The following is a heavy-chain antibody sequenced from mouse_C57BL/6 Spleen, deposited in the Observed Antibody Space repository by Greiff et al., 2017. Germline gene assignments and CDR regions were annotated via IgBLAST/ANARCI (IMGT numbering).Heavy chain of an antibody. CDR1: GYAFTNYL. CDR3: ATPAAYYSNPYAMDY. V-gene: IGHV1-54*01. D-gene: IGHD2-5*01. J-gene: IGHJ4*01. CDR2: INPGSGGT. Sequence: VKLQESGAELVRPGTSVKVSCKASGYAFTNYLIEWVKQRPGQGLEWIGVINPGSGGTNYKEKFKGKATLTADKSSSTAYMQLSSLTSEDSAVYFCATPAAYYSNPYAMDYWGQGTSVTVSS.